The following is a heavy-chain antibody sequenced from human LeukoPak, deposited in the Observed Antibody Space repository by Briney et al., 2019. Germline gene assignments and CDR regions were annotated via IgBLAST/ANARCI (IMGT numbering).Heavy chain of an antibody. Sequence: SETLSLTCAVYGGSFIGYYWNWIRQPPGKGLEWIGEINHSGSTNYNPSLKSRLTISVDTSKNQFSLKLSSVTAADTAVYYCARGRRVVATFRTYYYGMDVWGQGTTVTVSS. CDR2: INHSGST. J-gene: IGHJ6*02. CDR3: ARGRRVVATFRTYYYGMDV. CDR1: GGSFIGYY. D-gene: IGHD5-12*01. V-gene: IGHV4-34*01.